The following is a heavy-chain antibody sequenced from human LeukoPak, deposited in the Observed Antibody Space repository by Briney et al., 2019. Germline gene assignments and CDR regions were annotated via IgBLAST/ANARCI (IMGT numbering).Heavy chain of an antibody. Sequence: GGSLRLSCAASGFTVSSNYMSWVRQAPGKGLEWVSVIYSGGSTYYADSVKGRFTISRDNSKNTLYLQMNSLRAEDTAVYYCARAKGVPAAMVWGSGAPYYYGMDVWGQGTTVTVSS. D-gene: IGHD2-2*01. CDR3: ARAKGVPAAMVWGSGAPYYYGMDV. J-gene: IGHJ6*02. V-gene: IGHV3-66*01. CDR2: IYSGGST. CDR1: GFTVSSNY.